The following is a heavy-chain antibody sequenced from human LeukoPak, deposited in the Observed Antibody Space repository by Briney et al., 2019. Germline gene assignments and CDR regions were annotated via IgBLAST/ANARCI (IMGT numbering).Heavy chain of an antibody. V-gene: IGHV3-30*18. J-gene: IGHJ2*01. CDR3: AKEYSSGWSYWYFDL. CDR1: GFTFSNAW. D-gene: IGHD6-19*01. Sequence: PGGSLRLSCAASGFTFSNAWISWVRQAPGKGLEWVAVISRHGSTKIYAASVKGRFTISRDNSKNTMYLQMDSLRPEDTAVYFCAKEYSSGWSYWYFDLWGRGTLVTVSS. CDR2: ISRHGSTK.